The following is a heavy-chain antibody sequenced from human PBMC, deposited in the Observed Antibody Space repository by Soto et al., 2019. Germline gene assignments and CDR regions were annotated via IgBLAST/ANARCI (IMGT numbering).Heavy chain of an antibody. J-gene: IGHJ4*02. CDR2: VNPIVSMS. Sequence: QVQLVQSGAEVKRPGSSVKVSCKASGDTFNFYSINWVRQAPGLGLEWMGRVNPIVSMSNYAQKFQGRVTMTADESTSAAYMELSSLKSEDTDIYYCASSYGSGYRAFDYWGQGALVTVSS. CDR3: ASSYGSGYRAFDY. CDR1: GDTFNFYS. V-gene: IGHV1-69*02. D-gene: IGHD3-10*01.